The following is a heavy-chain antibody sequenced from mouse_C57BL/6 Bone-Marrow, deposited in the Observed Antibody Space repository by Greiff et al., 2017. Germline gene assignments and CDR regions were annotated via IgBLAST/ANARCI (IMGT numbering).Heavy chain of an antibody. D-gene: IGHD1-1*01. V-gene: IGHV1-54*01. CDR1: GYAFTNYL. CDR3: ARFYYYSSSRFDY. Sequence: QVQLQQSGAELVRPGTSVKVSCKASGYAFTNYLIEWVKQRPGQGLEWIGVINPGSGGTNYNEKFKGKATLTADKSSSSAYMQLSSLTSEDSAVYYCARFYYYSSSRFDYWGQGTTLTVSA. J-gene: IGHJ2*01. CDR2: INPGSGGT.